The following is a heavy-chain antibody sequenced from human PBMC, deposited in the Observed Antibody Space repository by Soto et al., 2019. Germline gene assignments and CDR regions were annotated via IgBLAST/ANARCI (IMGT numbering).Heavy chain of an antibody. V-gene: IGHV4-59*12. CDR2: IYYSGST. Sequence: PSETLSLTCTVSGGSISSYYWSWIRQPPGKGLEWIGYIYYSGSTNYNPSLKSRVTISVDTSKNQFSLKLSSVTAADTAVYYCAREVRYSDCFSPPYYYGMDVWGQGTTVTVS. CDR3: AREVRYSDCFSPPYYYGMDV. CDR1: GGSISSYY. J-gene: IGHJ6*02. D-gene: IGHD3-9*01.